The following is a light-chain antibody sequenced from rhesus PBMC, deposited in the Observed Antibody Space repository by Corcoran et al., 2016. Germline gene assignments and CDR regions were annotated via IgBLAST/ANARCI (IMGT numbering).Light chain of an antibody. V-gene: IGKV1-25*01. CDR3: QQHNNYPRT. Sequence: DIQMTQSPSSLSASVGDTVTITCQVSQAIRKYLAWYQVKPGPAPKLLIYDASTLQSGVPSRFSGGGSGTDFTLTIRSLQPEDVAAYFCQQHNNYPRTFGQGTRVEIK. CDR2: DAS. CDR1: QAIRKY. J-gene: IGKJ1*01.